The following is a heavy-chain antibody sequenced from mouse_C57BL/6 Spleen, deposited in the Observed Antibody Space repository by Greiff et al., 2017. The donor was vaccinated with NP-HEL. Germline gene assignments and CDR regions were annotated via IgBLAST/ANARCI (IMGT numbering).Heavy chain of an antibody. Sequence: QVQLKQPGAELVKPGASVKLSCKASGYTFTSYWMHWVKQRPGQGLEWIGMIHPNSGSTNYNEKFKSKATLTVDKSSSTAYMQLSSLTSADSAVYYCARKNDCSFFAYWGQGTLVTVSA. CDR1: GYTFTSYW. CDR2: IHPNSGST. V-gene: IGHV1-64*01. J-gene: IGHJ3*01. CDR3: ARKNDCSFFAY. D-gene: IGHD1-1*01.